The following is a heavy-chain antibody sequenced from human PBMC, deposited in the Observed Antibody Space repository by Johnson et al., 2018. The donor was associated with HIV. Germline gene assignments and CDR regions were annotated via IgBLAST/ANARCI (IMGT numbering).Heavy chain of an antibody. Sequence: VQLVESGGGLVQPGGSLRLSCAASGFTFSSYAMSWVRQAPGKGLEWVSSVTGSGARTYSHYADSVKGRFTISRDNSKNTVFLQMNSLRSDDTAVYFCARDQAYRSSWAFSFDIWGQGTMVIVS. CDR2: VTGSGART. D-gene: IGHD6-13*01. CDR3: ARDQAYRSSWAFSFDI. CDR1: GFTFSSYA. J-gene: IGHJ3*02. V-gene: IGHV3-23*04.